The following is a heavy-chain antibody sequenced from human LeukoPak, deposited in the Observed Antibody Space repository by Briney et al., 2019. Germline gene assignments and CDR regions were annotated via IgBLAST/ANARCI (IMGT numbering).Heavy chain of an antibody. D-gene: IGHD6-19*01. J-gene: IGHJ4*02. Sequence: ASVTLSCNAAGYTFTYSGFTWEWQPPGPGLEWMWWVSGYNGDTPNDQNFQGRVTLTTDTSTSTAYMELRRLRSDDTAVYYCARDPTNTSGRYAYFDYWGQGTLVTVSS. CDR3: ARDPTNTSGRYAYFDY. V-gene: IGHV1-18*01. CDR2: VSGYNGDT. CDR1: GYTFTYSG.